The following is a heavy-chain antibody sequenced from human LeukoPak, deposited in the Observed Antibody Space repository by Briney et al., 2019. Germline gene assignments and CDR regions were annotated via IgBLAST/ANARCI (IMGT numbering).Heavy chain of an antibody. D-gene: IGHD6-25*01. CDR3: ARVSAPGGTRLFDF. Sequence: PSETLSLTCAVYGGSFSGYYWSWIRQPPGKGLEWIGEINHSGSTNYNPSLKSRLTISLDTSKNQFSLKLTSMTAADTAVYCARVSAPGGTRLFDFWGQGTLVTVSS. CDR1: GGSFSGYY. V-gene: IGHV4-34*01. J-gene: IGHJ4*02. CDR2: INHSGST.